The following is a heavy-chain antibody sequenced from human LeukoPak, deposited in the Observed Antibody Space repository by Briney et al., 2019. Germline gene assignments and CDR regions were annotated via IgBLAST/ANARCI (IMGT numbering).Heavy chain of an antibody. D-gene: IGHD1-26*01. CDR2: INHSGST. CDR1: GGSFSGYY. Sequence: SETLSLTCAVYGGSFSGYYWSWIRQPPGKGLEWIGEINHSGSTNYNPSLKSRVTISVDTSKNQFSLKLSSVTAADTAVYYCARDSFNALSGSYENWFDPWGQGTLVTVSS. CDR3: ARDSFNALSGSYENWFDP. J-gene: IGHJ5*02. V-gene: IGHV4-34*01.